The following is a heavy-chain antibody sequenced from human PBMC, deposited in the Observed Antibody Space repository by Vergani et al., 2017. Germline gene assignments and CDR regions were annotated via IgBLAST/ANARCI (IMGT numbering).Heavy chain of an antibody. Sequence: QGQLVESGGGLVEPGGSLRLSCAASGFSLSDYYMTWIRQAPGKGLEWISYISSSGTTIYYADSVKGRFTISRDNAKNLVFLQMDSLRAEDTALYYCARGDYHVSFEIWGRGTMVTISS. J-gene: IGHJ3*02. V-gene: IGHV3-11*04. CDR3: ARGDYHVSFEI. D-gene: IGHD3-10*02. CDR1: GFSLSDYY. CDR2: ISSSGTTI.